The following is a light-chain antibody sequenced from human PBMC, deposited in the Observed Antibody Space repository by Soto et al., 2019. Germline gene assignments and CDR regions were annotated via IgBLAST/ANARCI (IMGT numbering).Light chain of an antibody. Sequence: EIVLTQSPGTLSLSPGERATLSCRASQSVSSSYLAWYQQKPGQAPRLLIYGASSRATGIPDRFSGSVSGTDFTLTISRLEPEDFAVDYCQQYGSSPYTVGQGTKLEIK. CDR3: QQYGSSPYT. CDR2: GAS. J-gene: IGKJ2*01. CDR1: QSVSSSY. V-gene: IGKV3-20*01.